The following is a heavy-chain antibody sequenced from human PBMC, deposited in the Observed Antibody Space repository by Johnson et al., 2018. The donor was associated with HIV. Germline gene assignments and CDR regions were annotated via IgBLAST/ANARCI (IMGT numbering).Heavy chain of an antibody. Sequence: QMLLVESGGGVVQPGRSLRLSCAASGFTFSSYAMHWVRQAPGKGLEWVAVISYDGSNKYYADSVKGRFTISRDNSKNTLYLQMNSLRAEDTAVYYCARGRERGMFDIWGQGTMVTVSS. J-gene: IGHJ3*02. CDR3: ARGRERGMFDI. CDR1: GFTFSSYA. D-gene: IGHD5-24*01. V-gene: IGHV3-30*04. CDR2: ISYDGSNK.